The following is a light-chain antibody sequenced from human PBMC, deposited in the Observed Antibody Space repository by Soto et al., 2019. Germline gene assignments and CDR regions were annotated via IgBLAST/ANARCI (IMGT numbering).Light chain of an antibody. CDR2: AAF. Sequence: TQSPVLLSASAGERVTLPCRASHSVSQNVAWYQQKPGHAPSLLIYAAFTRDTGVPARFSGTGSGTEFTLTISSLQPEDFAIYYCQQVKDWPLTFGQGTKVDIK. J-gene: IGKJ1*01. CDR1: HSVSQN. V-gene: IGKV3-15*01. CDR3: QQVKDWPLT.